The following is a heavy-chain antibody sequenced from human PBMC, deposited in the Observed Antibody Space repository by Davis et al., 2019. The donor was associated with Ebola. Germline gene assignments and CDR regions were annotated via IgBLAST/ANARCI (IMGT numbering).Heavy chain of an antibody. Sequence: SETLSLTCTVSGYSISSGYYWGWTRQPPGQGLEWIGSIYHSGSTYYNPSLKSRVTISVDTSKNQFSLKLSSVTAADTAVYYCARDFGRWYPYYFDYWGQGTLVTVSS. J-gene: IGHJ4*02. D-gene: IGHD4-23*01. CDR3: ARDFGRWYPYYFDY. CDR2: IYHSGST. V-gene: IGHV4-38-2*02. CDR1: GYSISSGYY.